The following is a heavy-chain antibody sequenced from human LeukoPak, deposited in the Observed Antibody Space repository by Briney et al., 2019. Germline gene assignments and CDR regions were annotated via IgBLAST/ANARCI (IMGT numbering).Heavy chain of an antibody. CDR2: INPSGGST. CDR3: ARESQLGGYGGGFDY. D-gene: IGHD5-12*01. CDR1: GYTFTSYY. J-gene: IGHJ4*02. Sequence: ASVKVSCKASGYTFTSYYMHWVRQAPGQGLEWMGIINPSGGSTSYAQKFQGRVTMTRDTSTSTVYMELSSLRSEDTAVYYCARESQLGGYGGGFDYWGQRTLVTVSS. V-gene: IGHV1-46*01.